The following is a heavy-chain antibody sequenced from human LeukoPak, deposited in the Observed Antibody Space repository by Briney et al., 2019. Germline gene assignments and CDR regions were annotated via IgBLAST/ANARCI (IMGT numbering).Heavy chain of an antibody. D-gene: IGHD5-12*01. CDR2: INWNSDSI. CDR3: GINGGEGSGYGNFDY. J-gene: IGHJ4*02. CDR1: GFTFDDYA. V-gene: IGHV3-9*01. Sequence: GRSLRLSCAVSGFTFDDYAMHWVRQAPGKGLEWVSCINWNSDSIGYADSVKGRFTTSRDNAKNSLYLQMNSLRAEDEGFYYCGINGGEGSGYGNFDYWGQGTLVTVSS.